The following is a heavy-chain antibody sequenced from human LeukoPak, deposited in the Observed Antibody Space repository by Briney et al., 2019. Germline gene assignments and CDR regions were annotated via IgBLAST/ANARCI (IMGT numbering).Heavy chain of an antibody. J-gene: IGHJ4*02. Sequence: GGSLRLACVASEFTFSDYAMSWVRQAPGKGLEWVSAITGSGGSTYYADSVKGRFTISRDNAKNTLYLQMNSLRAEDTAVYYCVRSRAGNFDYWGQGTLVTVSS. CDR3: VRSRAGNFDY. CDR1: EFTFSDYA. V-gene: IGHV3-23*01. CDR2: ITGSGGST.